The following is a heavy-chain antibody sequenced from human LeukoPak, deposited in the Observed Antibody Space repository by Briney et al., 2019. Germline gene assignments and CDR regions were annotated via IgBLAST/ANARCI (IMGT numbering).Heavy chain of an antibody. CDR1: GFTFSSYE. CDR2: ISSSGSTI. D-gene: IGHD3-16*01. CDR3: ARTAFHDSR. J-gene: IGHJ4*02. V-gene: IGHV3-48*03. Sequence: GGSLRLSCAASGFTFSSYEMNWVRQAPGKGLEWASYISSSGSTIYYADSVKGRFTISRDNAKNSLYLQMNSLRAEDTAVYYCARTAFHDSRWGQGTLVTVSS.